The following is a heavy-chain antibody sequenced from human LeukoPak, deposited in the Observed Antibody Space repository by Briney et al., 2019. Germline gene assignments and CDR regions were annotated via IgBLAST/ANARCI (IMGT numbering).Heavy chain of an antibody. V-gene: IGHV4-31*03. Sequence: SQTLSLTCTVSGGSISSGGYYWSWIRQHPGTGLEWIGYIYYSGSTYYNPSPKSRVTISVDTSKNQFSLKLSSVTAADTAVYYCARTPETDGSGSYYKFDFWGQGTLVTVSS. J-gene: IGHJ4*02. CDR2: IYYSGST. CDR1: GGSISSGGYY. CDR3: ARTPETDGSGSYYKFDF. D-gene: IGHD3-10*01.